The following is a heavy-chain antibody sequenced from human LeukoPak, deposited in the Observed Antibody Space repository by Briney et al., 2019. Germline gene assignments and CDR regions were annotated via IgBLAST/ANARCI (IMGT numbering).Heavy chain of an antibody. Sequence: GASVKVSCKASGYTFTSYGISWVRQAPGQGLEWMGWISAYNGNTNYAQKLQGRVTMTTDTSTSTAYMELRSLRSDDTAVYYCATPHREEGELQYFDYWGQGTLVTVSS. CDR1: GYTFTSYG. CDR3: ATPHREEGELQYFDY. CDR2: ISAYNGNT. J-gene: IGHJ4*02. D-gene: IGHD4-11*01. V-gene: IGHV1-18*01.